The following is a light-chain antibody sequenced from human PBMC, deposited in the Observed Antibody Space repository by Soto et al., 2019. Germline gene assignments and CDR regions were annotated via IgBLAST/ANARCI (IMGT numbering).Light chain of an antibody. CDR1: QSVGSL. Sequence: EIVLTQSPATLSLSPGERATLSCRASQSVGSLLAWYQQKPGQSPRLLIHDASNRATGTPARFSGSGSGTDFTLTISSLEPEDFAFYYCQQRASWPPITFVQGTRLEIK. J-gene: IGKJ5*01. CDR2: DAS. V-gene: IGKV3-11*01. CDR3: QQRASWPPIT.